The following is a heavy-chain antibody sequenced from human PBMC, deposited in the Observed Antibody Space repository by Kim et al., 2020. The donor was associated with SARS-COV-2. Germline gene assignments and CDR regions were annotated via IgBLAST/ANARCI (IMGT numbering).Heavy chain of an antibody. CDR3: ARLVPVTANYFYGMEV. V-gene: IGHV3-53*01. J-gene: IGHJ6*02. Sequence: SVRCRFTISRDNSRTTVYLQMNNLRVEDTAVYYCARLVPVTANYFYGMEVWGQGTTVTVSS. D-gene: IGHD2-21*02.